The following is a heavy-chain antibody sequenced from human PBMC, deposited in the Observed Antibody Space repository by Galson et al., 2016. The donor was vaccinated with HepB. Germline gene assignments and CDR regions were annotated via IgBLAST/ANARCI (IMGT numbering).Heavy chain of an antibody. Sequence: SLRLSCAASGFTFSSNAMSWVRQAPGKGLEWVSGISGTGSATYYADAVTGLFTISRDNSKNTLYLQMNSLRAEDTGLYYCTKGGRVTATQEYYFAYWGQGTLVTVSS. CDR2: ISGTGSAT. D-gene: IGHD2-21*02. CDR1: GFTFSSNA. V-gene: IGHV3-23*01. J-gene: IGHJ4*02. CDR3: TKGGRVTATQEYYFAY.